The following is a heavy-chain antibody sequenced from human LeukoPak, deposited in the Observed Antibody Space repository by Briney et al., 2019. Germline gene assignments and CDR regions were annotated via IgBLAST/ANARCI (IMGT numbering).Heavy chain of an antibody. CDR3: AKDQRPRPYSSGWYDY. CDR2: ISWNSGSI. J-gene: IGHJ4*02. V-gene: IGHV3-9*01. D-gene: IGHD6-19*01. Sequence: GGSLRLSCVASGFTFSNYWMHWVRQAPGKGLEWVSGISWNSGSIGYADSVKGRFTISRDNAKNSLYLQMNSLRAEDTALYYCAKDQRPRPYSSGWYDYWGQGTLVTVSS. CDR1: GFTFSNYW.